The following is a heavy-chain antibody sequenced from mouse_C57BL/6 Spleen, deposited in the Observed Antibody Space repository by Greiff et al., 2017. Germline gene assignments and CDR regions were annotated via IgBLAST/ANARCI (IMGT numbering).Heavy chain of an antibody. Sequence: QVQLQQPGAELVKPGASVKLSCKASGYTFTSYWMHWVKQRPGQGLEWIGMIHPNSGSTNYNEKFKSKATLTVDKSSSTAYMQLSSLTSEDSAVYYCARSYSNYVSWFAYWGQGTLVTVSA. J-gene: IGHJ3*01. D-gene: IGHD2-5*01. V-gene: IGHV1-64*01. CDR2: IHPNSGST. CDR1: GYTFTSYW. CDR3: ARSYSNYVSWFAY.